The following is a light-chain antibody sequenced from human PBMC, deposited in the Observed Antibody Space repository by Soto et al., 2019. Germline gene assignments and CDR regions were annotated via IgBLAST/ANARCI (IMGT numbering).Light chain of an antibody. V-gene: IGKV1-5*03. CDR2: KSS. Sequence: DIQLTQSPSTLSASVGARTTINCRASPSISSLLAWYQKKPGKAPQLRIYKSSTLQSGVPPRFSGSGSGAEFTLTISSLPPDDFATYYCQQYNSYSTFGHGTKVELK. J-gene: IGKJ1*01. CDR3: QQYNSYST. CDR1: PSISSL.